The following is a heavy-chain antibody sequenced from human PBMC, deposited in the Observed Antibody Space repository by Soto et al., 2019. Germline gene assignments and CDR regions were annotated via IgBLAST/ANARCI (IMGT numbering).Heavy chain of an antibody. CDR1: GFAFTSSA. Sequence: ASVKVSCKASGFAFTSSAVQWVLQARGQRLEWIGWIVVGSGNTNYAQKFQERVTITRDMSTSTAYMELSGLRSEDTAVYYCAAGLGSSGYYYDYWGQGTLVTVSS. V-gene: IGHV1-58*01. CDR2: IVVGSGNT. D-gene: IGHD3-22*01. CDR3: AAGLGSSGYYYDY. J-gene: IGHJ4*02.